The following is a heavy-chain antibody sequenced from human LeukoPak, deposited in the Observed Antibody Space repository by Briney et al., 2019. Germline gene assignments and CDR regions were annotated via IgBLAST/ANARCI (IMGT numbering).Heavy chain of an antibody. V-gene: IGHV3-7*01. D-gene: IGHD6-19*01. J-gene: IGHJ4*02. CDR2: IIEGGDVK. Sequence: PGGSLRLSCAASGFTFSSYTMNWVRQAPGKGLAWVANIIEGGDVKYYVDSVKGRFTISRDNTENSLYLQMTSLRADDTAVYYCARVGKNGWDFDHWGQGTLVTVSS. CDR1: GFTFSSYT. CDR3: ARVGKNGWDFDH.